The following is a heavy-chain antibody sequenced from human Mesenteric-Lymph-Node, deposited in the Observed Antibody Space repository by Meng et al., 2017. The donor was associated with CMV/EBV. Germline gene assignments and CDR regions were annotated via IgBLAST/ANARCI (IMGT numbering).Heavy chain of an antibody. J-gene: IGHJ4*02. CDR1: GGTFTNSA. D-gene: IGHD6-19*01. CDR2: IVHMSGPT. CDR3: ARGGNTNGWYYYFDY. V-gene: IGHV1-69*05. Sequence: TGGTFTNSAINWVRPAPGQGPEWLGGIVHMSGPTKYAQKFQDRVTITIDESTSTAYMELSSLRSEDTAVYYCARGGNTNGWYYYFDYWGQGTLVTVSS.